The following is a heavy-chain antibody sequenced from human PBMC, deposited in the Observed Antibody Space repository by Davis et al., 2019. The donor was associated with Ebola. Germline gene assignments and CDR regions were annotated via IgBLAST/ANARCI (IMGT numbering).Heavy chain of an antibody. D-gene: IGHD2-2*02. V-gene: IGHV3-74*01. CDR1: GFPFSSYW. J-gene: IGHJ3*02. CDR2: INSDGSST. CDR3: ARVRYCSSTSCYTGAFDI. Sequence: GESLKISCAASGFPFSSYWMHWVRQAPGKGLVWVSRINSDGSSTSYADSVKGRFTISRDTAKNSLYLEMNSLRDEDTAVYYCARVRYCSSTSCYTGAFDIWGQGTMVTVSS.